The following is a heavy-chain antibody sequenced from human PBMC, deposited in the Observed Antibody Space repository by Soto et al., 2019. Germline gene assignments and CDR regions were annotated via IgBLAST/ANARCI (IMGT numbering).Heavy chain of an antibody. J-gene: IGHJ4*02. D-gene: IGHD3-10*01. CDR2: IHTSGSP. Sequence: QVPLQESGPGLVKPSETLSLTCTVSGGSISSYYCSWIRQAAGKGLASIRRIHTSGSPNYNPSLKSRATITADTSKNEFSLKLTSVTAADTAVYYCATGGTYFHYWGQRTLVTVS. CDR3: ATGGTYFHY. CDR1: GGSISSYY. V-gene: IGHV4-4*07.